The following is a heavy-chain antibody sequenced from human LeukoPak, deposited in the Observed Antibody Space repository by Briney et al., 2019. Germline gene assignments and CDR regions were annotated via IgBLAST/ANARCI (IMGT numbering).Heavy chain of an antibody. V-gene: IGHV1-2*02. CDR3: ARTHRECQLPLYY. CDR2: INPNSGGT. Sequence: GASVKVSCKASGYTFTGYYMHWVRQAPGQGLEWMGWINPNSGGTNYAQKFQGRVTMTRDTSISTAYMELSRLRSDDTAVYYCARTHRECQLPLYYWGQGTLVTVSS. D-gene: IGHD2-2*01. CDR1: GYTFTGYY. J-gene: IGHJ4*02.